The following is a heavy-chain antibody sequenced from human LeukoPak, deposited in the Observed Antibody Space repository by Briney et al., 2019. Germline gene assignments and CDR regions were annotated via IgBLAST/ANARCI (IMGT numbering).Heavy chain of an antibody. CDR1: GGSIGSYY. CDR2: IYTSRST. Sequence: PSETLSLTCTVSGGSIGSYYWSWIRQPAGKGLEWIGRIYTSRSTNYNPSLKSRVTMSVDTSKNQFSLKLSSVTAADTAVYYCARVTATIPYYYMDVWGKGTTVTVSS. CDR3: ARVTATIPYYYMDV. J-gene: IGHJ6*03. V-gene: IGHV4-4*07. D-gene: IGHD1-26*01.